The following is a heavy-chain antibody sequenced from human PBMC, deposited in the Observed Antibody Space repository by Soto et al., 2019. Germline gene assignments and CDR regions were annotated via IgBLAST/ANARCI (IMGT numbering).Heavy chain of an antibody. Sequence: QVQLVQSGPEVKKPVASVKVSCKASGYSFSTYNISWVRQAPGQGLEWMGRISNYNGNTDYAQKFEGRLVMTTETSTTTAYMELTSLTSDDAAVYYCARTSVVNSLDYWGQGTLVSVSS. CDR1: GYSFSTYN. V-gene: IGHV1-18*01. CDR3: ARTSVVNSLDY. J-gene: IGHJ4*02. D-gene: IGHD2-21*01. CDR2: ISNYNGNT.